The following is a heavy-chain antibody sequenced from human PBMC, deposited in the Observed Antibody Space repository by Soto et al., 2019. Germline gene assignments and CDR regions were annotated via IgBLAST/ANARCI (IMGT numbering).Heavy chain of an antibody. D-gene: IGHD3-3*01. J-gene: IGHJ6*02. V-gene: IGHV1-2*04. CDR2: INPNSGGT. CDR3: ARGGATSFGVVHYYYYGMDV. Sequence: QVQLVQSGAEVKKPGASVKVSCKASGYTFTGYYMHWVRQAPGQGLEWMGWINPNSGGTNYAQKFQGWVTMTRETSISTAYMELSRLRSDDTAVYYCARGGATSFGVVHYYYYGMDVWGQGTTVTVSS. CDR1: GYTFTGYY.